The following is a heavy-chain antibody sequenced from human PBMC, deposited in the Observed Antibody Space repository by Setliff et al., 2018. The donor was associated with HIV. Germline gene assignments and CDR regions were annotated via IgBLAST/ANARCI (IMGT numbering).Heavy chain of an antibody. CDR1: GDTVTSYA. Sequence: ASVKVSCKTSGDTVTSYAMHWVRQAPGQGLEWMGWINAGNGNTKYSQKFQGRVTITRDASASTAYMGLSSLRHEDTAVYYCSRRWGDTGYSYGARDAFDIWGQGTMVTVSS. V-gene: IGHV1-3*01. CDR2: INAGNGNT. J-gene: IGHJ3*02. CDR3: SRRWGDTGYSYGARDAFDI. D-gene: IGHD5-18*01.